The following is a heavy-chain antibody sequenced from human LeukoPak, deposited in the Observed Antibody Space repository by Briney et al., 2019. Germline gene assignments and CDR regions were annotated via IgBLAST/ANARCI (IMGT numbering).Heavy chain of an antibody. Sequence: GGSLRLSCAASGFTFSVFSMNWVRQAPGKGLEWVSSISGSSDYIYYADSLKGRFTTSRDNAKNLLYLEMNSLRAEDTAVYYCATFSGSYYAFDYWGQGTLVTVSS. V-gene: IGHV3-21*06. CDR3: ATFSGSYYAFDY. CDR2: ISGSSDYI. D-gene: IGHD1-26*01. CDR1: GFTFSVFS. J-gene: IGHJ4*02.